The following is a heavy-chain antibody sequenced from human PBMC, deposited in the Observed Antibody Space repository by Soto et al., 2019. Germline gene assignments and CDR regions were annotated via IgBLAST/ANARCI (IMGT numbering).Heavy chain of an antibody. D-gene: IGHD5-18*01. J-gene: IGHJ6*02. Sequence: GGSLRLSCAASGFTFSSYAMHWVRQAPGKGLEWVAVISYDGSNKYYADSVKGRFTISRDNSKNTLYLQMNSLRAEDTAVYYCARDRSAGGIHDYGIDVWGQGTTVTVSS. CDR1: GFTFSSYA. V-gene: IGHV3-30-3*01. CDR3: ARDRSAGGIHDYGIDV. CDR2: ISYDGSNK.